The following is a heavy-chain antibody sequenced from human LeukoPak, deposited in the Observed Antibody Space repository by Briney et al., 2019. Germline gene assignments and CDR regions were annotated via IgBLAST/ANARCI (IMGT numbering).Heavy chain of an antibody. D-gene: IGHD3-10*01. CDR2: ISGGGGIT. V-gene: IGHV3-23*01. Sequence: GGSLRLSCAGSGFTFSSYAMSWVRQAPGKGLEWVSAISGGGGITYYADSVKGRFAISRDNFKNTLFLQMNSLRADDTAVYYCAKHAASGSLYNWFDPWGRGTLVTVSS. J-gene: IGHJ5*02. CDR3: AKHAASGSLYNWFDP. CDR1: GFTFSSYA.